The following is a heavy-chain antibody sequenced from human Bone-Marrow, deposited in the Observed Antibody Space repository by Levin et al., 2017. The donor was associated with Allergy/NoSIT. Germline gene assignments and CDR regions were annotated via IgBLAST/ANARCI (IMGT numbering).Heavy chain of an antibody. V-gene: IGHV2-5*02. D-gene: IGHD3-16*01. CDR1: GFSFTSGVG. CDR2: IYWDDDT. J-gene: IGHJ3*01. CDR3: AHRKSGLLGWGIKDAFDV. Sequence: SGPTLVKPTETLTLTCTFSGFSFTSGVGVGWIRQPPGKALEWLALIYWDDDTRYRLSLRSRLDIARDTSKNQVVLTMTNMDPVDTGTYYCAHRKSGLLGWGIKDAFDVWGQGTMVTVSS.